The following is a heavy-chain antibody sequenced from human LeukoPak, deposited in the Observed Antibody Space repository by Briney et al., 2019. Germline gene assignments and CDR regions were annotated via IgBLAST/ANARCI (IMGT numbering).Heavy chain of an antibody. J-gene: IGHJ3*02. CDR3: ARGRHYGAFDI. Sequence: SETLSLTCAVYGGSFSGYYWSWIRQPPGKGLEWIGEINHSGSTNYNPSLKSRVTISVETSKNQFSLKLSSVTAADTAVYYCARGRHYGAFDIWGQGTMVTVSS. V-gene: IGHV4-34*01. CDR2: INHSGST. CDR1: GGSFSGYY. D-gene: IGHD4-17*01.